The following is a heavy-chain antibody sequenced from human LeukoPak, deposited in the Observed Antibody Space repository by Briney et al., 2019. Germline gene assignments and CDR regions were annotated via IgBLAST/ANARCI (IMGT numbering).Heavy chain of an antibody. V-gene: IGHV3-74*01. Sequence: PGGSLRLSCAASGFTFSSYWMHWVRQAPGKGLVWVSRINSDGSSTSYADSVKGRFTISRDNAKNTLYLQMNSLRAEDTAVYYCARVERYSGYDRRTMIYYYYGMDVWGQGTTVTVSS. D-gene: IGHD5-12*01. CDR2: INSDGSST. CDR1: GFTFSSYW. J-gene: IGHJ6*02. CDR3: ARVERYSGYDRRTMIYYYYGMDV.